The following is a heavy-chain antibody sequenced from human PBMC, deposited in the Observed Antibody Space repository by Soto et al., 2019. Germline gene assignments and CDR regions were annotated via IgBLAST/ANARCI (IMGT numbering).Heavy chain of an antibody. CDR1: GFTFTSSA. D-gene: IGHD1-7*01. Sequence: QMQLVQSGPEVKKPGTSVKVSCKASGFTFTSSAVQWVRQAPGQRLEWIGWIVVGSGNTNYAQKFQERVTITRDMSTSTAYMELSSLRSEDTAVYYCAADRDDNWNYEFDYWGQGTLVTVST. CDR2: IVVGSGNT. V-gene: IGHV1-58*01. J-gene: IGHJ4*02. CDR3: AADRDDNWNYEFDY.